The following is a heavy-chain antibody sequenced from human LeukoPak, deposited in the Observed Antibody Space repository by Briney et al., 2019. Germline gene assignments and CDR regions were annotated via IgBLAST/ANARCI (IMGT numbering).Heavy chain of an antibody. D-gene: IGHD2-15*01. V-gene: IGHV3-23*01. Sequence: GGSLRLSCAAAGFTFSSYAMSWVRQAPGKGLEWVSGISGSGGSSYYADSVKGRFTISRDNSKNTLYLQMNSLRAEDTAVYYCAKDRLGYCSGGHCSTDVLFDVWGQGTLVTASS. CDR3: AKDRLGYCSGGHCSTDVLFDV. CDR1: GFTFSSYA. CDR2: ISGSGGSS. J-gene: IGHJ4*02.